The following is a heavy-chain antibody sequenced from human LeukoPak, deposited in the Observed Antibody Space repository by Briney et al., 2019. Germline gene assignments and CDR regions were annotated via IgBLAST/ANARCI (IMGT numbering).Heavy chain of an antibody. D-gene: IGHD6-19*01. CDR3: AKREQWLHYYYMDV. Sequence: GGSLRLSCAASGFTFSSYAMSWVRQAPGKGLEWVSAISGSGGSTYYADSVKGRFTISRDNSKNTLYLQMNSLRAEDTAVYYCAKREQWLHYYYMDVWGKGTTVTVSS. CDR1: GFTFSSYA. CDR2: ISGSGGST. V-gene: IGHV3-23*01. J-gene: IGHJ6*03.